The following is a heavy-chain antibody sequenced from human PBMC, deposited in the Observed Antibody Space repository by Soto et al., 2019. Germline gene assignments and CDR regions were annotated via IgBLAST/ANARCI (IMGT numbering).Heavy chain of an antibody. J-gene: IGHJ4*01. Sequence: GGSLRLSCAASGFTFSSYNMNWVRQAPGKGLEWVSYISSSSSTIYYADSVKGRFTISRDNAKNSLYLQMNSLRAEDTAVYYCARSPSTTVTTSSFDYWGHGTLVTVSS. V-gene: IGHV3-48*01. CDR3: ARSPSTTVTTSSFDY. D-gene: IGHD4-17*01. CDR2: ISSSSSTI. CDR1: GFTFSSYN.